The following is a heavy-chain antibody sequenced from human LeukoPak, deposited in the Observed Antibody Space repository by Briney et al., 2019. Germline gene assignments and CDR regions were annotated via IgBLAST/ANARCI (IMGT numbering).Heavy chain of an antibody. J-gene: IGHJ4*02. CDR1: GFTFSSYA. Sequence: GGSLRLSCAASGFTFSSYAMSWVRQAPGKGLEWVSAISGSGGSTYFADSVKGRFTISRDNSKNTLYLQMNSLRAEDTAVYYCAKRWELLGPNPPKDYWGQGTLVTVSS. D-gene: IGHD1-26*01. CDR3: AKRWELLGPNPPKDY. V-gene: IGHV3-23*01. CDR2: ISGSGGST.